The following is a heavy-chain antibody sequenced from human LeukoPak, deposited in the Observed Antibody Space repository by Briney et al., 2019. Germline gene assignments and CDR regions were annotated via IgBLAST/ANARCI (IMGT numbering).Heavy chain of an antibody. D-gene: IGHD2-21*01. Sequence: GGSLRLSCAASGFTFSSYWMSWVRQAPGKGLEWVANIKQDGSEKYYVDSVKGRFTISRDNAKNSLYLQMNSLRAEDTAVYYCARTQAQLWLSNRYYYYYGMDVWGQGTTVTVFS. CDR1: GFTFSSYW. CDR3: ARTQAQLWLSNRYYYYYGMDV. CDR2: IKQDGSEK. J-gene: IGHJ6*02. V-gene: IGHV3-7*01.